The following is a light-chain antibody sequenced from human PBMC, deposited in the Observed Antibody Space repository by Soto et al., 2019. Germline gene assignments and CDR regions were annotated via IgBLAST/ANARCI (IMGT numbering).Light chain of an antibody. CDR2: GAS. Sequence: EIVLTQSPDTLSLSPGERATLSCRASQSVSSSYLAWYQQKPGQAPRLLIYGASSRATGIPDRFSGSGSGTDFTLTISRLEPEDFAVYYCQQYGSSPLTFGGGNKVEIK. CDR3: QQYGSSPLT. CDR1: QSVSSSY. J-gene: IGKJ4*01. V-gene: IGKV3-20*01.